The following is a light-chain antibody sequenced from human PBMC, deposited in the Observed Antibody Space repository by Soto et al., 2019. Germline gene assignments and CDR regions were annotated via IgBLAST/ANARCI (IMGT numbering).Light chain of an antibody. CDR1: SSDVGSYNL. CDR2: EGS. V-gene: IGLV2-23*01. J-gene: IGLJ2*01. Sequence: QSALTQPASVSGSPGQSITISCTGTSSDVGSYNLVSWYQQHPGKAPKLMIYEGSKRPSGVSNRFSGSKSGNTASLTISALHAEDEADYYCCSYAGSSSVVFGVGTKLTVL. CDR3: CSYAGSSSVV.